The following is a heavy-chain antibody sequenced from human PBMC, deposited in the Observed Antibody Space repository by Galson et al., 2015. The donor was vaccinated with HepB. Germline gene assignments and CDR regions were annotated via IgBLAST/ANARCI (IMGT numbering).Heavy chain of an antibody. Sequence: SLRLSCAASGFTFSSYSMNWVRQAPGKGLEWVSSISSSSSYIYYADSVKGRFTISRDNAKNSLYLQMNGLRAEDTAVYYCARDGGSSMDYFDYWGQGTLVTVSS. D-gene: IGHD6-6*01. CDR3: ARDGGSSMDYFDY. J-gene: IGHJ4*02. CDR1: GFTFSSYS. CDR2: ISSSSSYI. V-gene: IGHV3-21*01.